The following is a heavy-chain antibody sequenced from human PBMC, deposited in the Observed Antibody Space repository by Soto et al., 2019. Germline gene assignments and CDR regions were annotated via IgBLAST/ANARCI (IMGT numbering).Heavy chain of an antibody. V-gene: IGHV1-3*01. CDR3: ARDRNYDILTGYYNLGLYAP. CDR1: GYTFTSYA. Sequence: ASVKVSCKASGYTFTSYAMHWVRQAPGQRLEWMGWINAGNGNTKYSQKFQGRVTITRDTSASTAYMELSSLRSEDTAVYYCARDRNYDILTGYYNLGLYAPRAQGTPVTVSS. J-gene: IGHJ5*02. CDR2: INAGNGNT. D-gene: IGHD3-9*01.